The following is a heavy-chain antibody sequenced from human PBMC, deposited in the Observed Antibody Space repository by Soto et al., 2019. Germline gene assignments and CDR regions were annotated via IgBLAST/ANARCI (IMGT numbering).Heavy chain of an antibody. CDR3: ARGRYGDY. CDR2: ISAHNGNT. CDR1: GYTFTIYG. V-gene: IGHV1-18*01. Sequence: QVHLVQSGAEVKKPGASVKVSCKASGYTFTIYGITCVRQAPGQGLEWMGWISAHNGNTDYAQKLQGRVIVTRDTSTSTAYMELRSLIYDDTGVYYCARGRYGDYWGQGARVPVYS. J-gene: IGHJ4*02. D-gene: IGHD1-1*01.